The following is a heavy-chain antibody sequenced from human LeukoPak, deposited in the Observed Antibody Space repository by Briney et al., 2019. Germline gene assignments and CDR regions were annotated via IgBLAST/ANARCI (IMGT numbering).Heavy chain of an antibody. CDR2: INDYTGNT. Sequence: PSETLSLTCDLFGGSFTDYFWTWIRQSPGRGLEWIGEINDYTGNTNYNPSLNSRVSISLEKSKNQFSLELRSVTAADTAVYYCARGRIAKIVVVHSFHYGMDVWGQGTTVTVSS. D-gene: IGHD3-22*01. V-gene: IGHV4-34*01. J-gene: IGHJ6*02. CDR3: ARGRIAKIVVVHSFHYGMDV. CDR1: GGSFTDYF.